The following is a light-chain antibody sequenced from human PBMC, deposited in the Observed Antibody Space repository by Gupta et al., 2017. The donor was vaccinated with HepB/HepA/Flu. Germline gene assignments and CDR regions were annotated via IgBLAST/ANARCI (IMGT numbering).Light chain of an antibody. CDR2: SNN. V-gene: IGLV1-44*01. Sequence: QSVLTQPPSASGTPGQTVTISCSGSSSNIGKTTVNWYQQFPGTAPKILIYSNNQRPSGVPDRFSASKSGTSASLAISGLQSEDEADYYCAAWDDSLDGVVFGGGT. CDR3: AAWDDSLDGVV. CDR1: SSNIGKTT. J-gene: IGLJ3*02.